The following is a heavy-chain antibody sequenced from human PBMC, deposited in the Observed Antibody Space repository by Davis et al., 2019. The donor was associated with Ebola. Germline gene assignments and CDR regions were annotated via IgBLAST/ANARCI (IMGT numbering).Heavy chain of an antibody. Sequence: PGGSLRLSCAASGFTFSSHWMSWVRQAPGEGLEWVSYISSSGSPISYADSVKGRFTISRDNAKNSLYLQMNSLRAEDTAVYYCARQVGSGWDYFDYWGQGTLVTVSS. CDR1: GFTFSSHW. CDR3: ARQVGSGWDYFDY. D-gene: IGHD6-19*01. J-gene: IGHJ4*02. CDR2: ISSSGSPI. V-gene: IGHV3-48*04.